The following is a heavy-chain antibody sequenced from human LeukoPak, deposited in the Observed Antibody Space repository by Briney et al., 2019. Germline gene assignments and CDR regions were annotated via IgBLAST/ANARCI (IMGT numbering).Heavy chain of an antibody. CDR2: ISSSGSTI. V-gene: IGHV3-48*03. Sequence: PEGSLRLSCAASGFTSSSYEMNWVRQAPGKGLEWVSYISSSGSTIYYADSVKGRFTISRDNAKNSLYLQMNSLRAEDTAVYYCAELGITTIGGVWGKGTTVTISS. CDR3: AELGITTIGGV. J-gene: IGHJ6*04. D-gene: IGHD3-10*02. CDR1: GFTSSSYE.